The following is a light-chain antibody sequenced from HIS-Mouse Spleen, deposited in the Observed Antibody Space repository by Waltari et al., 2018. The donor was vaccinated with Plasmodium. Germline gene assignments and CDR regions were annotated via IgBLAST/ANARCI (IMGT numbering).Light chain of an antibody. Sequence: EIVLTQSPATLSLSPGERATLPCRARQSVRSYLAWYQQKPGQAPRLLIYDASNRATGIPARFSGSGSWTDFTLTISSLEPEDFAVYYCQQRSNWLTFGGGTKVEIK. J-gene: IGKJ4*01. CDR3: QQRSNWLT. V-gene: IGKV3-11*01. CDR1: QSVRSY. CDR2: DAS.